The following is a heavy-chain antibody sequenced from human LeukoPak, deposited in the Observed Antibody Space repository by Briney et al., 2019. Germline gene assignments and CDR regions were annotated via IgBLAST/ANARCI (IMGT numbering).Heavy chain of an antibody. J-gene: IGHJ4*02. V-gene: IGHV3-74*01. CDR3: ARDSDYDILTGYSHLFDY. D-gene: IGHD3-9*01. Sequence: GGSLRLSCAASGFTFSTYWMHWVRQAPGKGLVWVSRINTDGSNTNYADSVKGRFTISRDNSKNTLYLQMNSLRAEDTAVYYCARDSDYDILTGYSHLFDYWGQGTLVTVSS. CDR1: GFTFSTYW. CDR2: INTDGSNT.